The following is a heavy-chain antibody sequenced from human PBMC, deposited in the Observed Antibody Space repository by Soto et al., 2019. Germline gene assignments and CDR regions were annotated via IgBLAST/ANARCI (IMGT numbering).Heavy chain of an antibody. D-gene: IGHD2-15*01. J-gene: IGHJ4*02. Sequence: EVQLLESGGGLVQPGGSLRLSCAASGFTFSSYTMSWVRQTPGKGLECVSAISGSGGTTYYADSVKGRFTISRDNSKNTLYVQMNRLRAEDTAVYYCAKDQYCSGGSCYWNNWGQGTLVTVSS. V-gene: IGHV3-23*01. CDR1: GFTFSSYT. CDR3: AKDQYCSGGSCYWNN. CDR2: ISGSGGTT.